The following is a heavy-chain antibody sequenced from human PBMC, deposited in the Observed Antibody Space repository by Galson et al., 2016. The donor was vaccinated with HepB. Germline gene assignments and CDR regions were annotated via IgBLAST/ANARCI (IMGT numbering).Heavy chain of an antibody. D-gene: IGHD4-17*01. V-gene: IGHV2-5*02. Sequence: PALVKPTQTLTLTCTFSGFSLSTSGVGVGWIRQPPGKALEWLALIYWDDAQRYSPSLKRRLTVTKDTSKNLVILTMSNMYPVDTATYYCAHSENGDFVGYWGQGTLVIVSS. J-gene: IGHJ4*02. CDR3: AHSENGDFVGY. CDR1: GFSLSTSGVG. CDR2: IYWDDAQ.